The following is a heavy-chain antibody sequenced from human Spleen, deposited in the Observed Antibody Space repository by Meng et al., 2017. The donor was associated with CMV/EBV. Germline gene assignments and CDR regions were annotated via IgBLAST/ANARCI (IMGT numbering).Heavy chain of an antibody. D-gene: IGHD6-13*01. V-gene: IGHV3-30-3*01. CDR1: GFTFSSYA. Sequence: GGSLRLSCAASGFTFSSYAMHWVRQAPGKGLEWVAVMSSDGYNEYYADSVKGRFTISRDNSKNTLYLQMNSLRAEDTAVYYCAKVQIPYIAAAGRDYFDYWGQGTLVTVSS. CDR3: AKVQIPYIAAAGRDYFDY. CDR2: MSSDGYNE. J-gene: IGHJ4*02.